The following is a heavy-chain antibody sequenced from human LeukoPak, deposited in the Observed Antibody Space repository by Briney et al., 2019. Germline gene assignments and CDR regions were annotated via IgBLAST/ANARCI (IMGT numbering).Heavy chain of an antibody. V-gene: IGHV3-21*01. D-gene: IGHD6-19*01. CDR1: GFTFSSYS. CDR2: ISSSSSYI. CDR3: ARALVAGTFDY. Sequence: GGSLRLSCAASGFTFSSYSMNWVCQAPGKGLEWVSSISSSSSYIYYADSVKGRFTISRDNSKNTLYLQMNSLRAEDTAVYYCARALVAGTFDYWGQGTLVTASS. J-gene: IGHJ4*02.